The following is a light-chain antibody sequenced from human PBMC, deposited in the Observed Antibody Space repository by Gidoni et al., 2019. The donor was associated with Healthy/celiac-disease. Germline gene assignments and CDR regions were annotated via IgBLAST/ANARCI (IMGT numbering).Light chain of an antibody. CDR1: QSISSS. V-gene: IGKV1-39*01. CDR2: AAS. Sequence: DIQMTQSLSSLSASVGDRVTITCRASQSISSSLNWYQQKPGKAPKLLIYAASSLQSGVPSRFSGSGSGTDFTLTISSLQPEDFATYYCQQSYSTPWTFGQGTKVEIK. CDR3: QQSYSTPWT. J-gene: IGKJ1*01.